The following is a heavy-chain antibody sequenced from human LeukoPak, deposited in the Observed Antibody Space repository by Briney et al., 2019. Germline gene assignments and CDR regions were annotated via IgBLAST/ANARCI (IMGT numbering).Heavy chain of an antibody. J-gene: IGHJ4*02. CDR2: IYSDNT. V-gene: IGHV3-53*01. D-gene: IGHD6-19*01. CDR3: ARGCYVEWLVCRSLEN. CDR1: GFTVSSNS. Sequence: PGGSLRLSCTVSGFTVSSNSMSWVRQAPGKGLEWVSFIYSDNTHYSDSVKGRFTISRDNSKNTLYLQMNSLRAEDTAVYYCARGCYVEWLVCRSLENWGQGTLVTVSS.